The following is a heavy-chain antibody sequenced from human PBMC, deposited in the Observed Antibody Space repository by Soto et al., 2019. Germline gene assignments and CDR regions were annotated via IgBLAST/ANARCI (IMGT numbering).Heavy chain of an antibody. CDR2: IIPVFGTT. J-gene: IGHJ6*02. CDR3: ARQDTISWYEDRSYFGMDV. D-gene: IGHD6-13*01. Sequence: QVQLVQSGAEVQKPGSSVRVSCKAPGGTFMKYSISWVRQAPGQGLEWMGEIIPVFGTTNYAQKFQGRVTITADESTSTAYMHLISLTSEDTAVYFCARQDTISWYEDRSYFGMDVCGPGATVTVSS. CDR1: GGTFMKYS. V-gene: IGHV1-69*01.